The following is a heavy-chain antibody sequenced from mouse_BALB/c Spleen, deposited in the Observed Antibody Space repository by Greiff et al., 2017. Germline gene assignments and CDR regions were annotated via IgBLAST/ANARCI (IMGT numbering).Heavy chain of an antibody. CDR2: ISYSGST. CDR1: GDSITSGY. D-gene: IGHD1-1*01. V-gene: IGHV3-8*02. CDR3: ARYYYGSSHYLDY. J-gene: IGHJ2*01. Sequence: EVQLQESGPSLVKPSQTLSLTCSVTGDSITSGYWNWIRKFPGNKLEYMGYISYSGSTYYNPSLKSRISITRDTSKNQYYLQLNSVTTEDTATYYCARYYYGSSHYLDYWGQGTTLTVSS.